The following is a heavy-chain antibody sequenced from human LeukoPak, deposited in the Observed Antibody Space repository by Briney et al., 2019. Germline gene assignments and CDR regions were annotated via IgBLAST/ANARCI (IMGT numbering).Heavy chain of an antibody. D-gene: IGHD6-13*01. CDR3: AREYSSSWYGVVWFDP. J-gene: IGHJ5*02. CDR1: GGSFSGYY. V-gene: IGHV4-34*01. CDR2: INHSGST. Sequence: PSETLSLTCAVYGGSFSGYYWSWIRQPPGKGLEWIGEINHSGSTNYNPSLKSRVTISVDTSKNQFSLKLSSVTAADTAVYYCAREYSSSWYGVVWFDPWGQGTLVTVSS.